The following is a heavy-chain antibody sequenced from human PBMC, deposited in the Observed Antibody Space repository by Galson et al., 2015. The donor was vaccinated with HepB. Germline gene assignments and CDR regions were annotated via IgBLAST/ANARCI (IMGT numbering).Heavy chain of an antibody. CDR2: IRSKAYGGTT. CDR1: GFTFGDYA. Sequence: SLRLSCAASGFTFGDYAMSWFRQAPGKGLEWVGFIRSKAYGGTTEYAASVKGGFTISRDDSKSIAYLQMNSLKTEDTAVYYCTRAVVVPAVRNWFDPWGQGTLVTVSS. V-gene: IGHV3-49*03. CDR3: TRAVVVPAVRNWFDP. J-gene: IGHJ5*02. D-gene: IGHD2-2*01.